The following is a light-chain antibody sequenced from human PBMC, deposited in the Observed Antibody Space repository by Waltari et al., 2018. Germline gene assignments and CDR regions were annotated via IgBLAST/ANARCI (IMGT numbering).Light chain of an antibody. CDR3: QQLSTYPLT. V-gene: IGKV1-9*01. J-gene: IGKJ4*01. Sequence: DIQLTQSPSFLSVSVGDSVTIPCRASQGISSSLAWYQQKPGNAPKLLVYAASSLQSGVPSRFSGSGSGTEFTLTISSLQPEDFASYYCQQLSTYPLTIGGGTKVEIK. CDR2: AAS. CDR1: QGISSS.